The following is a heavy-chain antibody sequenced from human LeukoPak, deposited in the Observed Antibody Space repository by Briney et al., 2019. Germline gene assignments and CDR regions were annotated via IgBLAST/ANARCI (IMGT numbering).Heavy chain of an antibody. V-gene: IGHV4-59*01. CDR3: ASRAAAGTFDY. CDR2: IYYSGST. J-gene: IGHJ4*02. D-gene: IGHD6-13*01. Sequence: SETLSLTCTVSGGSISSYYWSWIRQPPGKGLEWIGYIYYSGSTNYNPSLKSRVTISVDTSKNQFSLKLSSVTAADTAVYYCASRAAAGTFDYWGQGTLVTVSS. CDR1: GGSISSYY.